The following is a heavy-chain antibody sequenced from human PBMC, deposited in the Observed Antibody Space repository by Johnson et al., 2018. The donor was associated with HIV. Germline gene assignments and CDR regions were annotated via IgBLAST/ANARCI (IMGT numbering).Heavy chain of an antibody. Sequence: QVQLVESGGGVVQPGRSLRLSCAASGFIFSSYGMHWVRQAPGKGLEWVAVIWYDGSNKYYADSVKGRFTISRDNSKNTLYLQMNSLRAEDTAVYYCARGGIIHDAFDIWGQGTMVIVSA. D-gene: IGHD1-1*01. CDR1: GFIFSSYG. V-gene: IGHV3-33*01. CDR2: IWYDGSNK. J-gene: IGHJ3*02. CDR3: ARGGIIHDAFDI.